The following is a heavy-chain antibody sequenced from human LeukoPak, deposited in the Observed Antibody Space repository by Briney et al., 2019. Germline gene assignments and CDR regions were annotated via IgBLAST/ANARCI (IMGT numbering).Heavy chain of an antibody. CDR1: GGTFSSYA. Sequence: ASVKVSCKASGGTFSSYAISWVRQAPGQGLEWMGRIIPILGIANYAQKLQGRVTMTTDTSTSTAYMELRSLRSDDTAVYYCARDLAVAGNSEFDYWGQGTLVTVSS. D-gene: IGHD6-19*01. CDR2: IIPILGIA. V-gene: IGHV1-69*04. CDR3: ARDLAVAGNSEFDY. J-gene: IGHJ4*02.